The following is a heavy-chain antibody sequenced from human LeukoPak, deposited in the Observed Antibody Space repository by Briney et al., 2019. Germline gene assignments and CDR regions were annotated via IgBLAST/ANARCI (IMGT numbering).Heavy chain of an antibody. CDR3: ARDPAPSRGWFDAFDI. D-gene: IGHD6-19*01. V-gene: IGHV4-34*01. Sequence: SETLSLTCAVDGGSFSGYYWGWIRQPPGKGLEWIGSIYYSGSTYYNPSLKSRVTISVDTSKNQFSLKLSSVTAADTAVYYCARDPAPSRGWFDAFDIWGQGTMVTVSS. J-gene: IGHJ3*02. CDR2: IYYSGST. CDR1: GGSFSGYY.